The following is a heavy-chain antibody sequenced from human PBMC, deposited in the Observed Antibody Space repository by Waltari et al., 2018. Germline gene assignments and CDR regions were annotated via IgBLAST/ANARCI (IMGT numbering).Heavy chain of an antibody. CDR2: ISSSSSTI. CDR1: GFTFSSYS. D-gene: IGHD6-19*01. J-gene: IGHJ4*02. CDR3: AKDSGAVGGYFDY. V-gene: IGHV3-48*04. Sequence: EVQLVESGGGLVQPGRSLRLSCAASGFTFSSYSMNWVRQAPGKGLEGLSYISSSSSTIYYADSVKGRFTISRDNAKNSLYLQMNSLRAEDTAMYYCAKDSGAVGGYFDYWGQGTLVTVSS.